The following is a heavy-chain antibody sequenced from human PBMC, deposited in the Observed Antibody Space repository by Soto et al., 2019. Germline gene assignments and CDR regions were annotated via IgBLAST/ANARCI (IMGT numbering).Heavy chain of an antibody. CDR1: GYTFTSYG. V-gene: IGHV1-18*03. CDR2: ISAYNGNT. Sequence: QVQLVQSGAEVKKPGASVKVSCKASGYTFTSYGISWLRQAPGQGLEWMGWISAYNGNTNYAQKLQGRVTMTTDTSTSAAYMGVRRLRYVDMAVYYCARPGVVSCSRCWFDPWGEGTVVTVSS. J-gene: IGHJ5*02. D-gene: IGHD2-2*01. CDR3: ARPGVVSCSRCWFDP.